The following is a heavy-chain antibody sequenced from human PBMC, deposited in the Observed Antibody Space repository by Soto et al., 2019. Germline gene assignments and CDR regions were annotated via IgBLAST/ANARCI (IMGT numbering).Heavy chain of an antibody. J-gene: IGHJ4*02. V-gene: IGHV3-30*03. D-gene: IGHD2-15*01. Sequence: GGSLRLSCASSGFTFSSYGMHWVRQAPGKGLEWVAVISYDGSNKYYADSVKGRFTISRDNSKNTLYLQMNSLRAEDTAVYYCAENQRPIVVVPAHFDFLGQGTPVTVSA. CDR2: ISYDGSNK. CDR1: GFTFSSYG. CDR3: AENQRPIVVVPAHFDF.